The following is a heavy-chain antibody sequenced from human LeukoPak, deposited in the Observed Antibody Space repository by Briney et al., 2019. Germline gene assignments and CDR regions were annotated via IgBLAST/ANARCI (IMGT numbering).Heavy chain of an antibody. CDR3: ARDFKTILGMIDY. J-gene: IGHJ4*02. CDR1: GFTFSSYS. Sequence: GGSLRLSCAASGFTFSSYSMNWVRQAPGKGLEWVSSISTSSNYIYYADSVKGRFTIARDNAKNSLYLQMSSLRAEDTAVHYCARDFKTILGMIDYWGQGTLVTVSS. CDR2: ISTSSNYI. V-gene: IGHV3-21*01. D-gene: IGHD3-3*01.